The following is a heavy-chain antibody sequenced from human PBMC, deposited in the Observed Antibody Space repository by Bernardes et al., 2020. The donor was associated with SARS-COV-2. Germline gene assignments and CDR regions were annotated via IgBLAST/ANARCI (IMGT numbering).Heavy chain of an antibody. D-gene: IGHD5-12*01. CDR3: AREGYGAYGGALDY. Sequence: GSLSLSCVASGFTFGSSGMHWVRQAPGEGLEWVAVISYDGSQKFYSESVKGRFAISRDNSKNTLYLQMDSLRPEDTAVYYCAREGYGAYGGALDYWGQGALVTVSS. J-gene: IGHJ4*02. CDR2: ISYDGSQK. V-gene: IGHV3-30*03. CDR1: GFTFGSSG.